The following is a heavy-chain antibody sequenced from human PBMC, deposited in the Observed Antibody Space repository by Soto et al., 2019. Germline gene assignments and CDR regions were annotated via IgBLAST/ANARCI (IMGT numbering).Heavy chain of an antibody. CDR1: VGTFSSYT. CDR3: ARDGGDFWSGYPSNYMDV. CDR2: ITPILGIA. Sequence: QVQLVQSGAEVKKPGSSVQVSCKASVGTFSSYTISWVRQAPGQGLEWMGRITPILGIANYAQNFQGRVTITADKSTSTAYMELSSLRSEDTAVYYCARDGGDFWSGYPSNYMDVWGKGTTVTVSS. J-gene: IGHJ6*03. D-gene: IGHD3-3*01. V-gene: IGHV1-69*08.